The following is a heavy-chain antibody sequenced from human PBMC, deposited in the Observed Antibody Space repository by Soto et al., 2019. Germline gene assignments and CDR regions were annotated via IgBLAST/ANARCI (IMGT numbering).Heavy chain of an antibody. CDR1: GFTFSRYA. CDR2: ISGSGGST. CDR3: AKYRDYDFYYYGMDV. V-gene: IGHV3-23*01. J-gene: IGHJ6*02. D-gene: IGHD4-17*01. Sequence: EVQLLESGGGLVQPGGSLRLSCAASGFTFSRYAMRWVRQAPGKGLEWVSAISGSGGSTYYADSVKGRFTISRDNSKNTLYLQMNSLRAEDTAVYYCAKYRDYDFYYYGMDVWGQGTTVTVSS.